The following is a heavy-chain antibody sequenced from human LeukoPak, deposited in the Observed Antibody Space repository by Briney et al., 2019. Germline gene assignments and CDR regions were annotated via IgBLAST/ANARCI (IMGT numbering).Heavy chain of an antibody. Sequence: SETLSLTCTVSGGSISSGGYYWSWIRQPPGKGLEWIGYIYHSGSTYYNPSLKSRVTISVDRSKNQFSLKLSSVTAADTAVYYCARDSPHYYDSSGDDIPRENNWFDPWGQGTLVTVSS. CDR1: GGSISSGGYY. CDR2: IYHSGST. J-gene: IGHJ5*02. CDR3: ARDSPHYYDSSGDDIPRENNWFDP. D-gene: IGHD3-22*01. V-gene: IGHV4-30-2*01.